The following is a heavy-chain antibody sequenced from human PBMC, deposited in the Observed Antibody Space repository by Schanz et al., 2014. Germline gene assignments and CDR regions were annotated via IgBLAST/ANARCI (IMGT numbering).Heavy chain of an antibody. Sequence: QVQLVQSEAEVKKPGSSVKVSCKLSGGTFSSYTISWMRQAPGQGLEWMGKIIPVLNIATYAQRFQGRVTFTADKSTSTAYMELRSLRSDDTAVYYCATLDYADSVSWGQGTLVTVSS. V-gene: IGHV1-69*02. D-gene: IGHD4-17*01. CDR2: IIPVLNIA. CDR1: GGTFSSYT. J-gene: IGHJ5*02. CDR3: ATLDYADSVS.